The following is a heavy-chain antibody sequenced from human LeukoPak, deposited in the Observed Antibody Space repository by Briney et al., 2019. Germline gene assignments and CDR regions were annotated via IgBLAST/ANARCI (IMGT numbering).Heavy chain of an antibody. CDR1: GYTFTSYY. Sequence: ASVKVSCKASGYTFTSYYMHWVRQAPGQGLEWMGIINPSGGSTSYAQKFRGRVTMTRDTSTSTVYMELSSLRSEDTAVYYCARDYVPHYYDSSGYCPFDYWGQGTLVTVSS. J-gene: IGHJ4*02. D-gene: IGHD3-22*01. V-gene: IGHV1-46*01. CDR3: ARDYVPHYYDSSGYCPFDY. CDR2: INPSGGST.